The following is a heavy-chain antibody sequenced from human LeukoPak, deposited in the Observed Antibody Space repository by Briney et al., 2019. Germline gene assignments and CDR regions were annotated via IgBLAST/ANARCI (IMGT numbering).Heavy chain of an antibody. CDR1: GFTFNNFA. CDR2: LSGSGSST. Sequence: GGSLRLSCAASGFTFNNFAMSWFRQAPGKGLDWVSGLSGSGSSTFYADSVKGRFTISRDNSNSTLYLQMNSLRAEDTAVYYGAKRPKYGNSWIDFWGQGTLVTVSS. J-gene: IGHJ4*02. D-gene: IGHD6-13*01. V-gene: IGHV3-23*01. CDR3: AKRPKYGNSWIDF.